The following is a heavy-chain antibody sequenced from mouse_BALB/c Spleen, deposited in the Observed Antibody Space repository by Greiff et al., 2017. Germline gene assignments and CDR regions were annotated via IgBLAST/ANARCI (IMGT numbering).Heavy chain of an antibody. D-gene: IGHD1-1*01. CDR2: ILPGSGST. CDR1: GYTFSSYW. V-gene: IGHV1-9*01. Sequence: VQLQQSGAELMKPGASVKISCKATGYTFSSYWIEWVKQRPGHGLEWIGEILPGSGSTNYNEKFKGKATFTADTSSNTAYMQLSSLTSEDSAVYYGAYTPLDYGYWYFDVWGAGTTVTVSS. CDR3: AYTPLDYGYWYFDV. J-gene: IGHJ1*01.